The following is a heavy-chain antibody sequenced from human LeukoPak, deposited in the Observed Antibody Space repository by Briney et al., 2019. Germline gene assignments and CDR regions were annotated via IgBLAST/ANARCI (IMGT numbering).Heavy chain of an antibody. V-gene: IGHV4-39*01. CDR2: IYDSGST. CDR3: ARHLWGSYVFDY. Sequence: SETLSLTCTVSGGSIRSSYYYWGWIRQPPGKGLEWIGSIYDSGSTYYNPSLKSRVTISVDTSKNHFSLKLNSVTAADTAVYYCARHLWGSYVFDYWGQGTLVTVSS. J-gene: IGHJ4*02. CDR1: GGSIRSSYYY. D-gene: IGHD3-16*01.